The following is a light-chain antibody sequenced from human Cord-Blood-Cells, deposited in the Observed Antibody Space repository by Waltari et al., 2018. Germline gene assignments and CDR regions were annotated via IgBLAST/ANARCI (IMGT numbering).Light chain of an antibody. Sequence: QSVLTQPPSASGTPGQRVTIPWSGSSSNIGSNYVYWYQQLPGTAPKLLIYRNNQRPSGVPDRFSGSKSGTSASLAISGLRSEDEADYYCAACDDSLSGWVFGGGTKLTVL. J-gene: IGLJ3*02. V-gene: IGLV1-47*01. CDR3: AACDDSLSGWV. CDR2: RNN. CDR1: SSNIGSNY.